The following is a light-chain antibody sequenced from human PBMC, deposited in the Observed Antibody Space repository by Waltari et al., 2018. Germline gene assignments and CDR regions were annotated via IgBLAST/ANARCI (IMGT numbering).Light chain of an antibody. J-gene: IGLJ2*01. V-gene: IGLV2-14*03. Sequence: QSALTQPASVSGSPGQSITISCTGTSSDVGTYNYVSWYQQHPGKAPKLMIYDVSNRPSGVSARFSGSKSGNTASLTISGLQAEDEADYYCNSYSSSSSLVLFGGGTKLTVV. CDR3: NSYSSSSSLVL. CDR2: DVS. CDR1: SSDVGTYNY.